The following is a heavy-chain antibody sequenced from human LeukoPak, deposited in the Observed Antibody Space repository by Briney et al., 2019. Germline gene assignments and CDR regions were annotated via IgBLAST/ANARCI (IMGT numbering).Heavy chain of an antibody. J-gene: IGHJ4*02. CDR1: GFTFSSYG. CDR2: IWYDGSNK. Sequence: PGGSLRLSCAASGFTFSSYGMHWVRQAPGKGLDWVAVIWYDGSNKYCADSVKGRFTISRDNSKNTLYLQMNSLRAEDTAVYYCAKDRGAAAGTFYFDYWGQGTLVTVSS. D-gene: IGHD6-13*01. CDR3: AKDRGAAAGTFYFDY. V-gene: IGHV3-33*06.